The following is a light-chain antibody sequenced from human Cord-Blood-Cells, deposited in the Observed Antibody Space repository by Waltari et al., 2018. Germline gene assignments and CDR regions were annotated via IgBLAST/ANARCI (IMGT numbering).Light chain of an antibody. V-gene: IGKV1-5*01. Sequence: DIQMTPSPSTLSASLGDRVPITCRASQSISSWLAWYQQKPGKAPKLLIYDASSLESGVPSRFSGSGSGTEFTLTISSLQPDDFATYYCQQYNSYSWTFGQGTKVEIK. CDR1: QSISSW. J-gene: IGKJ1*01. CDR2: DAS. CDR3: QQYNSYSWT.